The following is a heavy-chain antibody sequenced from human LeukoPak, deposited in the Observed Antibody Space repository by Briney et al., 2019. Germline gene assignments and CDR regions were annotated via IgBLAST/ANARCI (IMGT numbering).Heavy chain of an antibody. J-gene: IGHJ3*02. D-gene: IGHD3-9*01. Sequence: SETLSLTCAVYGGSFSGYYWSWIRQPPGKGLEWIGEINHSGSTNYNPSPKSRVTISVDTSKNQFSLKLSSVTAADTAVYYCARARGLDILTDLDAFDIWGQGTMVTVSS. CDR3: ARARGLDILTDLDAFDI. V-gene: IGHV4-34*01. CDR2: INHSGST. CDR1: GGSFSGYY.